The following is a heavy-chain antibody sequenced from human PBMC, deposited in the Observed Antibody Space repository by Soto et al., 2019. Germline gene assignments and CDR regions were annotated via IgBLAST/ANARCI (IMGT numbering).Heavy chain of an antibody. CDR2: ISSDGNDK. J-gene: IGHJ5*02. Sequence: QVQLVESGGGVVQPGRSLRLSCAASGFTFSNYGMHWVRQAPGKGLEWVTTISSDGNDKYYADSVKGRFTISRDNSKNTRDLQMNGLRAEDTAVNYCGQGSMSAHQCLYHWGQGTRVTVSS. D-gene: IGHD6-6*01. V-gene: IGHV3-30*18. CDR1: GFTFSNYG. CDR3: GQGSMSAHQCLYH.